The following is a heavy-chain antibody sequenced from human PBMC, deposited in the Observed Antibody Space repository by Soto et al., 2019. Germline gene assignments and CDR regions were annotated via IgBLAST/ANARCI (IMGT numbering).Heavy chain of an antibody. CDR1: GFTFSSYG. Sequence: QVQLVESGGGEVQPGRSLRLSCAASGFTFSSYGMHWVRQAPGKGLEWVTVIWYDGSNKHYADSVKGRFTISRDNSKNMVSLQMNSLRVEDTAVYYCARGSPPDYWGQGTLVTVSS. CDR3: ARGSPPDY. J-gene: IGHJ4*02. V-gene: IGHV3-33*01. CDR2: IWYDGSNK.